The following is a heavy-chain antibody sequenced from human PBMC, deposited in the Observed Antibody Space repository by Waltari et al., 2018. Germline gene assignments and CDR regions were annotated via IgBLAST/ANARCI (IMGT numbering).Heavy chain of an antibody. CDR2: IYGGGST. Sequence: EVQLVESGGGLIQPGGSLRLSCAASGFTVSSNYMSWVRQAPGKGLGWVSVIYGGGSTYYADSVKGRFTISRDNSKNTLYLQMNSLRAEDTAVYYCAREKVQGVIIRSDDYYYGMDVWGQGTTVTVSS. V-gene: IGHV3-53*01. J-gene: IGHJ6*02. CDR3: AREKVQGVIIRSDDYYYGMDV. CDR1: GFTVSSNY. D-gene: IGHD3-10*01.